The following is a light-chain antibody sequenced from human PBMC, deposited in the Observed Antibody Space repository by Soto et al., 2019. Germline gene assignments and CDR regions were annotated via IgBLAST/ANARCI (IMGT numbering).Light chain of an antibody. Sequence: ENVLTQSPGTLSLSPGERATLSCRASQSISSSYLAWYQQKPGQTPRLVIYHASSRATGIPDRFSGSGSGTDFTLTISRLEPEDFAVYYCQQYGDSLLTFGGGTKVEIQ. CDR3: QQYGDSLLT. CDR2: HAS. J-gene: IGKJ4*01. CDR1: QSISSSY. V-gene: IGKV3-20*01.